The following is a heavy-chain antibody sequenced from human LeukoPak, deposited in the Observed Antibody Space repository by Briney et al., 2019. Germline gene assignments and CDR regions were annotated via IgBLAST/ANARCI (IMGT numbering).Heavy chain of an antibody. CDR3: ARGTATIDY. Sequence: SETLSLTCTVSGGSISSYYWSWIRQPPGKGLEWIGYIYYSGSTNYNPSLKSRVTISVDTSKNQFTLKLSSVTAADTAVYYCARGTATIDYWGQGTLVTVSS. V-gene: IGHV4-59*01. CDR2: IYYSGST. D-gene: IGHD5-12*01. CDR1: GGSISSYY. J-gene: IGHJ4*02.